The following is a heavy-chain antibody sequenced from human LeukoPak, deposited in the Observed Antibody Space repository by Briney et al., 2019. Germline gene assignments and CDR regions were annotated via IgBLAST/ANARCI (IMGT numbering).Heavy chain of an antibody. V-gene: IGHV4-39*01. D-gene: IGHD2/OR15-2a*01. J-gene: IGHJ4*02. Sequence: SETLSLTCTVSGGSISSSSYYWGWIRQPPGKGLEWLGSIYYSGSTYYNPSLKSRVTISVDTSKNQFSLKLSSVTAADTAVYYCARGLYVSNYWGQGTLVTVSS. CDR2: IYYSGST. CDR3: ARGLYVSNY. CDR1: GGSISSSSYY.